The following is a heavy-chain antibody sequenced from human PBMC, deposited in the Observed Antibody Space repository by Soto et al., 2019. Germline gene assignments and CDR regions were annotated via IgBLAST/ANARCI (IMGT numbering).Heavy chain of an antibody. D-gene: IGHD6-19*01. V-gene: IGHV3-30*18. CDR1: GFTFSSYG. J-gene: IGHJ4*02. CDR2: ISYDGSNK. Sequence: QVQLVESGGGVVQPGRSLRLSCAASGFTFSSYGMHWVRQAPGKGLEWVAVISYDGSNKYYADSVKGRFTIPRDNSKNTLYLQKNSLSAEDTAVYYCAKEGRGGSGWYCHYWGQGTLVTVSS. CDR3: AKEGRGGSGWYCHY.